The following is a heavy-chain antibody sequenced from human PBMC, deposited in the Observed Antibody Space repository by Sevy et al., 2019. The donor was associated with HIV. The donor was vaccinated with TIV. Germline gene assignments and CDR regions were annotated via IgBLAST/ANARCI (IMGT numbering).Heavy chain of an antibody. J-gene: IGHJ4*02. CDR1: GFTFSDYG. CDR2: IWNDGSNK. D-gene: IGHD3-10*02. Sequence: GGSLRLSCAASGFTFSDYGMQWVRQAPGKGLEWVAVIWNDGSNKYYADSVKGRFTTSRDNSSNTLYLQMNSLRAEDTAVYYCARDVRGEGIRPGDLDYWGQGTRVTVSS. CDR3: ARDVRGEGIRPGDLDY. V-gene: IGHV3-33*01.